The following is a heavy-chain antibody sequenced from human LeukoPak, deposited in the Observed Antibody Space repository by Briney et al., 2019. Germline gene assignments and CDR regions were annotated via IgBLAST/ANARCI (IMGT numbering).Heavy chain of an antibody. CDR3: ARRDSSGSRAFDI. J-gene: IGHJ3*02. V-gene: IGHV5-51*01. CDR1: GYTFSNYW. D-gene: IGHD6-19*01. Sequence: GESLKISCEASGYTFSNYWIGWARQMPGKGLEWMGIIYPGDSDTRYSPSFQGQVTISADKSISTAYLQWSSLKASDTAMYYCARRDSSGSRAFDIWGQGTMVTVSS. CDR2: IYPGDSDT.